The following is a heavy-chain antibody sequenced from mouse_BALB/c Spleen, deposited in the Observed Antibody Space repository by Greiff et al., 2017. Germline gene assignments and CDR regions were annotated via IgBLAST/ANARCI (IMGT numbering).Heavy chain of an antibody. CDR2: IWAGGST. CDR1: GFSLTSYG. J-gene: IGHJ3*01. D-gene: IGHD1-1*01. Sequence: VKVVESGPGLVAPSQSLSITCTVSGFSLTSYGVHWVRQPPGKGLEWLGVIWAGGSTNYNSALMSRLSISKDNSKSQVFLKMNSLQTDDTAMYYCASHYYGMAWFAYWGQGTLVTVSA. CDR3: ASHYYGMAWFAY. V-gene: IGHV2-9*02.